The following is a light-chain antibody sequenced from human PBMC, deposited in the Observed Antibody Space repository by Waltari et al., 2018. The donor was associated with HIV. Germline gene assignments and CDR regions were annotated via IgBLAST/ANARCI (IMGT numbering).Light chain of an antibody. CDR1: SSDVGGYHY. J-gene: IGLJ2*01. V-gene: IGLV2-8*01. CDR2: EVS. Sequence: QSALTQPPSASGSPGQSVTISCTGTSSDVGGYHYVSWYQQRPGKAPKLMIYEVSKRPSGVPDRFSGSKSGNTASLTVSGLQAEDEADYYCNSYAGSNNVVFGGGTKVTVL. CDR3: NSYAGSNNVV.